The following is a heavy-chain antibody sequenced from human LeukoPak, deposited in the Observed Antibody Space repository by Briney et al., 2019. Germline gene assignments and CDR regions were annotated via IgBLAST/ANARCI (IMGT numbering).Heavy chain of an antibody. V-gene: IGHV3-49*04. CDR1: GFTFGDYG. Sequence: GGSLSLSCTASGFTFGDYGMTWVRQAPGMGLEWVGFIRTKVYDGATEYAASVKGRFTISRDDSKSIAYLQMNSLKTEDTAVYYCTRGRLWLEDWGQGTLVTVSS. CDR3: TRGRLWLED. D-gene: IGHD5-18*01. J-gene: IGHJ4*02. CDR2: IRTKVYDGAT.